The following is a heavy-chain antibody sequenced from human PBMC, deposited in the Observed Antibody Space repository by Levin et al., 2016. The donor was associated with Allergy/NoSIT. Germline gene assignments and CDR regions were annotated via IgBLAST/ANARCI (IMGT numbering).Heavy chain of an antibody. D-gene: IGHD3-10*01. CDR2: IIPIFGTA. Sequence: WVRQAPGQGLEWMGGIIPIFGTANYAQKFQGRVTITADESTSTAYMELSSLRSEDTAVYYCAREPLNLGEFHGSGLNWFDPWGQGTLVTVSS. J-gene: IGHJ5*02. CDR3: AREPLNLGEFHGSGLNWFDP. V-gene: IGHV1-69*01.